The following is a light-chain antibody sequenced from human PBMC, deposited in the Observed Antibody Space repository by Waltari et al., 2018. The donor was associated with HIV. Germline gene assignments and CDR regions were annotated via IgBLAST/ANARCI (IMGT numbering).Light chain of an antibody. CDR3: QSADSSRTWV. Sequence: SYELTQPPSMSVSPGQTARITCSGDALANQYAYWFQQKPGQAPVLMIYKDSERPSGIPERVSGSSSGTTVMLTISGVQAEDEADYYCQSADSSRTWVFGGGTKLTVL. V-gene: IGLV3-25*03. J-gene: IGLJ3*02. CDR1: ALANQY. CDR2: KDS.